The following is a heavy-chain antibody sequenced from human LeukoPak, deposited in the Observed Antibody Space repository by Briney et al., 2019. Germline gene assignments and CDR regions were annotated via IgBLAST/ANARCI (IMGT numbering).Heavy chain of an antibody. V-gene: IGHV1-2*02. D-gene: IGHD3-10*01. CDR1: GYTFTGYY. CDR3: AGGFWGFAHYYMDV. CDR2: INPNSGGT. Sequence: GASVKVSCKASGYTFTGYYMHWVRQAPGQGLEWMGWINPNSGGTNYAQKFQGRVTMTRDTSISTAYMELSRLRSDDTAVYYCAGGFWGFAHYYMDVWGKGTTVTISS. J-gene: IGHJ6*03.